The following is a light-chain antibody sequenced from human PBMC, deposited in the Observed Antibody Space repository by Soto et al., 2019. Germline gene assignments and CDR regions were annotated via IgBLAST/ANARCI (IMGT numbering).Light chain of an antibody. Sequence: QSALTQPPSASGSPGQSVAISCTGTSSDVGNYNYVSWYQQHPGKAPKLMIYEVSKRPSGVPDRFSGSKSGNTASLTVSGLQAEDEADYYCSSYAGYNNYVFGTGTKLTV. J-gene: IGLJ1*01. V-gene: IGLV2-8*01. CDR1: SSDVGNYNY. CDR2: EVS. CDR3: SSYAGYNNYV.